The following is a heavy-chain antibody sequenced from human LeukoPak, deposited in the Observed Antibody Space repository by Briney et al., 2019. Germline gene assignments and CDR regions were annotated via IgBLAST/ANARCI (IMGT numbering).Heavy chain of an antibody. CDR3: ARDGVEYSVYHMGLDYYYMDV. J-gene: IGHJ6*03. D-gene: IGHD5/OR15-5a*01. CDR1: GFTFSSSW. CDR2: IREDGSEK. Sequence: GGSLRLSCAASGFTFSSSWMTWVRQAPGKGLEWVASIREDGSEKTSVDSVKGRFTISRDNAKNSLYLQMNSLRAEDTAVYYCARDGVEYSVYHMGLDYYYMDVWGKGTTVTVSS. V-gene: IGHV3-7*01.